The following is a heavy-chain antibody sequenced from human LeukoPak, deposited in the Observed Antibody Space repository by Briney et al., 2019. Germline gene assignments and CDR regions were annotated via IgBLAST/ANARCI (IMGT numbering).Heavy chain of an antibody. CDR3: ASPGSGYDLWYSVFDY. V-gene: IGHV4-38-2*02. Sequence: PSETLSLTCTVSGYSISSGYYWGWIRQPPGKGLEWIGSIYNSGSTYYNPSLKSRVTISVDTSKNQFSLKLSSVTAADTAVYYCASPGSGYDLWYSVFDYWGQGTLVTVSS. D-gene: IGHD5-12*01. J-gene: IGHJ4*02. CDR2: IYNSGST. CDR1: GYSISSGYY.